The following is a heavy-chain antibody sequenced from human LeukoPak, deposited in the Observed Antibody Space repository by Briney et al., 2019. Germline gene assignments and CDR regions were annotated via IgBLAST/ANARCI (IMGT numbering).Heavy chain of an antibody. CDR3: ARGVMVRGDEYYYYYYMDV. Sequence: SQTLSLPCTVSGGSISRDSHYGSWIRPPAGGGLEWFGRLYNSEHTKHHPSLKSRVTISVDTSKNQFPLKLSSVTAADTAVYYWARGVMVRGDEYYYYYYMDVWGKGTTVTISS. D-gene: IGHD3-10*01. CDR2: LYNSEHT. CDR1: GGSISRDSHY. J-gene: IGHJ6*03. V-gene: IGHV4-61*02.